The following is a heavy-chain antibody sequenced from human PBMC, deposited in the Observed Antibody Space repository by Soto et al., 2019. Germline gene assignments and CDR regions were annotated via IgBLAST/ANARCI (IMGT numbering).Heavy chain of an antibody. J-gene: IGHJ4*02. Sequence: TLSLTCTVSGGSISSGGYYWSWIRQHPGKGLEWIGYIYYSGSTYYNPSLKTRVTIYVDTSKTPFSLKPSSVTAADPAVYYCSRGERITIFGVVTPHYFDYWGQGTLVTVSS. CDR3: SRGERITIFGVVTPHYFDY. CDR1: GGSISSGGYY. D-gene: IGHD3-3*01. V-gene: IGHV4-31*03. CDR2: IYYSGST.